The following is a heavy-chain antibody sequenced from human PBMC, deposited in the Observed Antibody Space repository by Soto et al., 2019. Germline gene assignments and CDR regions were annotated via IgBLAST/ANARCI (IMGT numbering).Heavy chain of an antibody. CDR3: ASVENGYNVMLSDY. V-gene: IGHV1-69*13. J-gene: IGHJ4*02. CDR2: IIPIFGTA. D-gene: IGHD5-12*01. CDR1: GGTFSSYG. Sequence: GASVKVSCKASGGTFSSYGISWVRQGPGQGLEWMGGIIPIFGTANYAQKFQGRVTITADESTSTAYMELSSLRSEDTAVYYCASVENGYNVMLSDYWGQATLVTVSS.